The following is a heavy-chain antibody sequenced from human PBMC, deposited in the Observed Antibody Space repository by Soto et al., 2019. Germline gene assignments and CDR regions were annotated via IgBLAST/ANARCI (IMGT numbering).Heavy chain of an antibody. V-gene: IGHV4-61*03. CDR1: AGSASPENH. J-gene: IGHJ4*02. Sequence: SETPSLTLSVSAGSASPENHWSWLRQSTGKALEWIGYIYYTGHTAYNPSLKSRVSISLDKSKNRSSLRLNSVTAADTAVCYCVIDRGRSCCWYTAYWGQVFAVTVSS. CDR3: VIDRGRSCCWYTAY. D-gene: IGHD6-19*01. CDR2: IYYTGHT.